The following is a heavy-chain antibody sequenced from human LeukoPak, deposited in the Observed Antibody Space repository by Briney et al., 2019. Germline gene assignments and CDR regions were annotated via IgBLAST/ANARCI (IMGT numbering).Heavy chain of an antibody. D-gene: IGHD2-15*01. J-gene: IGHJ5*02. CDR1: GFTFSNYA. CDR2: ISYDGSNK. V-gene: IGHV3-30-3*01. CDR3: AKVKDPYEVLYWFDP. Sequence: GGSLRLSCEASGFTFSNYAMHWVRQAPGKGLEWVAVISYDGSNKYYADSLKGRFTISRDNSKNTLYLQVNSLIPEDTAVYYCAKVKDPYEVLYWFDPWGQGTLVTVSS.